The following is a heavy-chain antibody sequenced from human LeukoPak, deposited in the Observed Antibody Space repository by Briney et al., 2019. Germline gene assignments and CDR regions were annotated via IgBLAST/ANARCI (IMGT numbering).Heavy chain of an antibody. J-gene: IGHJ4*02. CDR1: GFTFSNFD. CDR3: AKDRGGVVVRAFDY. D-gene: IGHD3-22*01. CDR2: ISGSGDVT. V-gene: IGHV3-23*01. Sequence: GGTLRLSCAASGFTFSNFDLSWVRQAPGKGLEWVSVISGSGDVTYYADSVKGRFTIFRDNSNNTLYLQMNSLRVEDTALYYCAKDRGGVVVRAFDYWGQGTLVTVSS.